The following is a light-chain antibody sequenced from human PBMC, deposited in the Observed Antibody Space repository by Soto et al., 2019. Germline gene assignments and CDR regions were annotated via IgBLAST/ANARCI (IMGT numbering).Light chain of an antibody. J-gene: IGKJ4*01. CDR2: DAF. V-gene: IGKV3-11*01. CDR1: QSVGSY. Sequence: EVVWTECPATLSLAPGERATLSCRASQSVGSYLAWYQQKPGQAPRLLIYDAFNRATGIPARFSGSGSGTDFTLTISSLEPEDFAVYYCQQRSNWPPVTFGGGTKVEIK. CDR3: QQRSNWPPVT.